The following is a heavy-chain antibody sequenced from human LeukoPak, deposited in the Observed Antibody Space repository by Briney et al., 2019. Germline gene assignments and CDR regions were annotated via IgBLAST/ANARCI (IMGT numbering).Heavy chain of an antibody. V-gene: IGHV4-38-2*01. J-gene: IGHJ4*02. Sequence: SETLSLTCAVSAYSINIGYYWGWIRQPPGKGLEWIVSFYHSGSTYYNSSLKGRVTLSVDTSKNQFSLKMSSVTAADTAMYYCARGVGTGPIDYWGQGTLVTVSS. CDR2: FYHSGST. D-gene: IGHD1/OR15-1a*01. CDR1: AYSINIGYY. CDR3: ARGVGTGPIDY.